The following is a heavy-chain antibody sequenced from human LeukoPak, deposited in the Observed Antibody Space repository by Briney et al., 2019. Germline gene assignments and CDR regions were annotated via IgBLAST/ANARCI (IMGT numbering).Heavy chain of an antibody. D-gene: IGHD6-13*01. CDR2: IYYSGST. V-gene: IGHV4-59*01. Sequence: SETLSLTCTVSGGSISSYYWSWIRQPPGKGLEWIGYIYYSGSTNYNPSLKSRVTISVDTSKNQFSLKLSSVTAADTAVYYCARGTYTGYSSSWYQVPQPLFDYWGQGTLVTVSS. CDR3: ARGTYTGYSSSWYQVPQPLFDY. J-gene: IGHJ4*02. CDR1: GGSISSYY.